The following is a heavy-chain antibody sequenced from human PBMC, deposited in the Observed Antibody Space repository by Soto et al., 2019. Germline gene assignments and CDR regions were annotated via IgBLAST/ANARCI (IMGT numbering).Heavy chain of an antibody. CDR1: GFTFSSYG. V-gene: IGHV3-30*18. Sequence: GGSLRLSCAASGFTFSSYGMHWVRQAPGKGLEWVAVISYDGSNKYYADSVKGRFTISRDNSKNTLHLQMNSLRAEDTAVYYCAKDVLRFLEWVEFYGMVDWGEATTVTVSS. CDR2: ISYDGSNK. J-gene: IGHJ6*04. D-gene: IGHD3-3*01. CDR3: AKDVLRFLEWVEFYGMVD.